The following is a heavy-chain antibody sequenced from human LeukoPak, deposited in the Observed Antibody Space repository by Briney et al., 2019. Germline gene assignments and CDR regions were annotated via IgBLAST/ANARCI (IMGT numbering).Heavy chain of an antibody. CDR2: IYHSGST. CDR1: GGSISSGGYS. V-gene: IGHV4-30-2*01. CDR3: ARARGSGSYYNGRYYFDY. D-gene: IGHD3-10*01. J-gene: IGHJ4*02. Sequence: PSQTLSLTCAVSGGSISSGGYSWSWIRQPPGKGLEWIGYIYHSGSTYYNPSLKSRVTISVDRSKNQFSLKLSSVTAADTAVYYCARARGSGSYYNGRYYFDYWGQGTLVTVSS.